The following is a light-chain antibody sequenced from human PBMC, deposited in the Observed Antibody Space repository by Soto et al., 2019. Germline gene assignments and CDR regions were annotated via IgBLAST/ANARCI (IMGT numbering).Light chain of an antibody. J-gene: IGKJ5*01. CDR3: QQYNSYSPYT. Sequence: DIQMTQSPSTLSASVGDIVTITCRASQSISSWLAWYQQKPGKAPQLLIYDASSLESGVPSRFSGSGSGTEFTLTISSLQPDDFATYYCQQYNSYSPYTFGQGTRLEIK. CDR2: DAS. CDR1: QSISSW. V-gene: IGKV1-5*01.